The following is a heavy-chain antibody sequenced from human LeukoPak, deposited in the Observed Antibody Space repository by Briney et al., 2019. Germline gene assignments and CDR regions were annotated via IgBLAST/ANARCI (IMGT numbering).Heavy chain of an antibody. D-gene: IGHD1-26*01. J-gene: IGHJ4*02. CDR1: GLTVSTNY. V-gene: IGHV3-53*01. CDR2: IYSGGGT. CDR3: ARGGGNYAFDY. Sequence: GGSLRLSCAVSGLTVSTNYMSWVRQAPGKGLEWVSVIYSGGGTYYADSVRGRFTISRDNSKSTLYLQMNSLRAEDTAVYYCARGGGNYAFDYWGQGTLVTVSS.